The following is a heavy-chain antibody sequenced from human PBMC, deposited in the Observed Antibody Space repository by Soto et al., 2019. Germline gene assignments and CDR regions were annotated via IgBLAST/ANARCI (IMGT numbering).Heavy chain of an antibody. CDR2: IYPGTSNT. D-gene: IGHD3-3*01. Sequence: GESLKISCKGSGYRCTNYWIGWVRQMPGKGLEWMGIIYPGTSNTLYSPSFQGQVTISVDKSITTAFLQWSSLKASDTAMYYCARGVDGHTWSLYWGQGTLVTVSS. J-gene: IGHJ4*02. V-gene: IGHV5-51*01. CDR1: GYRCTNYW. CDR3: ARGVDGHTWSLY.